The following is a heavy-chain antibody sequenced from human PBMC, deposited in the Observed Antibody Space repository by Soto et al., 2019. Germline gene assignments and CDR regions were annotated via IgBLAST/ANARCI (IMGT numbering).Heavy chain of an antibody. Sequence: EVQLVETGGGLIQPGGSLRLSCAASGFTVSSNYMSWVRQAPGKGLEWVSVIYSGGSTYYADSVKGRFTISRDNSKNTLYLQMNSLRAEDTAVYYCARDFPWGSGSYYTDYWGQGTLVTASS. CDR1: GFTVSSNY. V-gene: IGHV3-53*02. CDR3: ARDFPWGSGSYYTDY. D-gene: IGHD3-10*01. J-gene: IGHJ4*02. CDR2: IYSGGST.